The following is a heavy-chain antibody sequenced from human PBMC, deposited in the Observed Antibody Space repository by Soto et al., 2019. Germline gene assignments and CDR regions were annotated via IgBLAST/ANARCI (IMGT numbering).Heavy chain of an antibody. V-gene: IGHV3-23*01. Sequence: GGSLRLSCAASGFTFSSYAMSWVRQAPGKGLEWVSAISGSGGSTYYADSVKGRFTISRDNSKNTLYLQMNSLRAEDTAVYYYAKVDRIAVAEVYYYGMDVWGQGTTVTVSS. J-gene: IGHJ6*02. CDR1: GFTFSSYA. CDR2: ISGSGGST. D-gene: IGHD6-19*01. CDR3: AKVDRIAVAEVYYYGMDV.